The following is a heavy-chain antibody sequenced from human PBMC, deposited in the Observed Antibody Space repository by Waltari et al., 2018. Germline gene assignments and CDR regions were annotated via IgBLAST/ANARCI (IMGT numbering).Heavy chain of an antibody. CDR1: GFTFSSYV. V-gene: IGHV3-23*01. D-gene: IGHD6-19*01. CDR3: ARNWAGIKQYYFDY. Sequence: EVQLLESGGGLVQSGGSLRLSCVASGFTFSSYVMTWVRQAPGKGLGSVLTLTVGCGTTYYAASGKGRFTISRDNSENTMYLQMNSLGGEDTALYYCARNWAGIKQYYFDYWGQGSLVTVSS. J-gene: IGHJ4*02. CDR2: LTVGCGTT.